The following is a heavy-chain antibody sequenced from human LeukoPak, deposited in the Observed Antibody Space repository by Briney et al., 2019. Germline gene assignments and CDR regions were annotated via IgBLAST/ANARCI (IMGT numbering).Heavy chain of an antibody. CDR1: GYTFTGYY. V-gene: IGHV1-2*04. Sequence: ASVKVSCKASGYTFTGYYMHWVRQAPGQGLEWMGWINPNSGGTNYAQKFQGWVTMARDTSISKAYMELSRLRSDDTAVYYCARDGYCSSTSCYRTADIWGQGTLVTVSS. D-gene: IGHD2-2*03. CDR2: INPNSGGT. CDR3: ARDGYCSSTSCYRTADI. J-gene: IGHJ4*02.